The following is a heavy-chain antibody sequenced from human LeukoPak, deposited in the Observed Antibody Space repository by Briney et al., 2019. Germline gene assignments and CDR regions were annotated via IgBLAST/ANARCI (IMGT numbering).Heavy chain of an antibody. Sequence: GGSLRLSCAASGFTFSSYAMSWVRQAPGKGLEWVSAISGSGSSADYADSVKGRFIISRDNSKNTLYLQMNSLRAGDTAVYYCARRNGYCSSSSCSYWYFNLWGRGTLVTVSS. V-gene: IGHV3-23*01. CDR3: ARRNGYCSSSSCSYWYFNL. D-gene: IGHD2-2*03. CDR2: ISGSGSSA. CDR1: GFTFSSYA. J-gene: IGHJ2*01.